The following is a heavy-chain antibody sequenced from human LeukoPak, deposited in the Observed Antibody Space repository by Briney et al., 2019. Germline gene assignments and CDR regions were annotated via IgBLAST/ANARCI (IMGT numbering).Heavy chain of an antibody. Sequence: SQTLSLTCTVSGGSINSGDYYWSWLRQPPGRGLEWIGYIYYSGSTYYNPSLKSRVTISVDTSKNQFSLKLTSVTAADTAVYYCARAPPWINDYWGQGTLVTVSS. CDR1: GGSINSGDYY. V-gene: IGHV4-30-4*08. CDR2: IYYSGST. CDR3: ARAPPWINDY. J-gene: IGHJ4*02. D-gene: IGHD2-2*03.